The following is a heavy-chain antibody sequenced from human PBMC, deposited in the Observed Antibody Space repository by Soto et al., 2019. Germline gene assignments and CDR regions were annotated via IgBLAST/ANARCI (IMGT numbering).Heavy chain of an antibody. CDR1: GGSISSSNW. J-gene: IGHJ6*02. D-gene: IGHD6-13*01. CDR3: ARAANSSSWYYYGMDV. CDR2: IYHSGST. V-gene: IGHV4-4*02. Sequence: QVQLQESGPGLVKPSGTLSLTCAVSGGSISSSNWWSWVRQPPGKGLEWIGEIYHSGSTNYNPSLRRRVTIYVDKSKNQFSLKLSSVTAADTAVYYCARAANSSSWYYYGMDVWGQGTTVTVSS.